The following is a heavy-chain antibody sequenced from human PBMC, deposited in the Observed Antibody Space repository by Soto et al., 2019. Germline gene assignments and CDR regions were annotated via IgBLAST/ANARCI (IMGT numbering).Heavy chain of an antibody. D-gene: IGHD1-1*01. CDR1: GYTFTSYD. CDR3: ARVKDWNDVGYYYYMDV. Sequence: ASVKVSCKASGYTFTSYDINWVRQATGQGLEWMGWMNPNSGNTGYAQKFQGRVTMTRNTSISTAYMELSSLRSEDTAVYYCARVKDWNDVGYYYYMDVWGKGTTVTV. V-gene: IGHV1-8*01. J-gene: IGHJ6*03. CDR2: MNPNSGNT.